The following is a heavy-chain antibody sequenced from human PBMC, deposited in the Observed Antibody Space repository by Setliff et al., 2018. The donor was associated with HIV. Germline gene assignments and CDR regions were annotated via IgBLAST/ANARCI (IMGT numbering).Heavy chain of an antibody. Sequence: PSETLSLTCSVSGGSVSSVNYYWSWIRQPPGQGLEWIGYIHYTGNTFYDPSLKSRVTISIDMSKNQFSLKVTSVTAADTATYYCSRGPPFDRWGRGTLVTVSS. V-gene: IGHV4-61*01. CDR2: IHYTGNT. J-gene: IGHJ2*01. CDR1: GGSVSSVNYY. CDR3: SRGPPFDR.